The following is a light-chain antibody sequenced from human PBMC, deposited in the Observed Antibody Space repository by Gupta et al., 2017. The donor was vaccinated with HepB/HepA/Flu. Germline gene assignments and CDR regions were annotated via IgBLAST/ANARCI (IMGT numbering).Light chain of an antibody. CDR3: NSYTSSSTVI. Sequence: QSAVTPPASVSGSPGHSITIPCTETSSDVGAYNYVSWYQQHPDKAPKVIIFDVSDRPSGVSNRFSGSKSGNTASLTISGLQAEDEADYYCNSYTSSSTVIFGGGTKLTVL. V-gene: IGLV2-14*03. CDR2: DVS. J-gene: IGLJ2*01. CDR1: SSDVGAYNY.